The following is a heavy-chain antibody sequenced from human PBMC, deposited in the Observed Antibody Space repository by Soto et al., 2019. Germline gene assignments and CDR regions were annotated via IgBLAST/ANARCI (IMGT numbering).Heavy chain of an antibody. Sequence: QVQLVQSGAEVKKPGASVKVSCRASEYTFSSYGISWVRLAPGQGLEWVGWISAYNGYTNDVQKFQGRVTMTKDTSTNTACMELRSLRSDDTAIYYCARGRYLDFWGQGTLATVSS. CDR2: ISAYNGYT. J-gene: IGHJ4*02. CDR3: ARGRYLDF. CDR1: EYTFSSYG. D-gene: IGHD1-26*01. V-gene: IGHV1-18*01.